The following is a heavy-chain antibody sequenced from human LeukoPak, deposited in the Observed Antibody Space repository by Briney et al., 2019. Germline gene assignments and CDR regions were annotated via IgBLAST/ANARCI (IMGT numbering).Heavy chain of an antibody. CDR3: ARDLAVAGYGMDV. D-gene: IGHD6-19*01. CDR2: IRSSGSAI. J-gene: IGHJ6*02. CDR1: GFTFSDYY. Sequence: GGSLRLSCAAPGFTFSDYYMSWIRQTPGKGLEWVSYIRSSGSAIYYADSVKGRFANSRDNAKNSLFLQMNSLRAEDTAVYYCARDLAVAGYGMDVWGQGITVTVSS. V-gene: IGHV3-11*01.